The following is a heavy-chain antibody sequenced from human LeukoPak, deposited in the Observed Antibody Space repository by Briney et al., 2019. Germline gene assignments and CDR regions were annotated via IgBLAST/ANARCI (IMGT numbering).Heavy chain of an antibody. V-gene: IGHV4-38-2*01. D-gene: IGHD6-19*01. Sequence: PSESLLQACAVSGYSISSGYYWGWIRQPPGKGLEWIGNIYHSGSTYYNPSLKSRVTISVDTSKNQFSLKLNSVTAADTAVYYCARAPGQWLARDLDYWGQATLLTVSS. CDR3: ARAPGQWLARDLDY. CDR2: IYHSGST. CDR1: GYSISSGYY. J-gene: IGHJ4*02.